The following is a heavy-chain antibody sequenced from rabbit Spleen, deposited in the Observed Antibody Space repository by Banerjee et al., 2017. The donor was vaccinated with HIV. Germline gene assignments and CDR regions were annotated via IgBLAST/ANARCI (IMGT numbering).Heavy chain of an antibody. D-gene: IGHD2-1*01. J-gene: IGHJ4*01. CDR3: ARGSATMTMVIIGFYLSL. Sequence: QSLEESGGDLVKPGASLTLTCTASGFSFSSSYWICWVRQAPGKGLEWIACIYAGSSGSTYYASWAKGRFTISKTSSTTVTLQMTTLTAADTATYFCARGSATMTMVIIGFYLSLWGPGTLVTV. CDR2: IYAGSSGST. V-gene: IGHV1S40*01. CDR1: GFSFSSSYW.